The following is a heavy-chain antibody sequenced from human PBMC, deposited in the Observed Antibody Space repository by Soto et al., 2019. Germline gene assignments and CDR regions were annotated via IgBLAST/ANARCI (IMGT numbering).Heavy chain of an antibody. V-gene: IGHV4-31*03. J-gene: IGHJ4*02. Sequence: VQLQESGPGLVKPSQTLSLTCSVSGGSISSGAYYWSWIRQHPGKGLEWIGYIHSSGSTYYHPSLKIRVIISLDTSKNQFSLNLSSVTAAVTAVYYCARTKGDFWSGYSDSWGQGTLVTVSS. CDR2: IHSSGST. CDR1: GGSISSGAYY. CDR3: ARTKGDFWSGYSDS. D-gene: IGHD3-3*01.